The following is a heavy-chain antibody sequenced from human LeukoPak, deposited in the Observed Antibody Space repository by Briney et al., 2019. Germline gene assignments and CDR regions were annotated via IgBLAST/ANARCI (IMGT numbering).Heavy chain of an antibody. CDR2: INAGNGNT. J-gene: IGHJ3*02. Sequence: ASVKVSCKASGYIFTGYAIYWVRQAPGQRLEWLGWINAGNGNTKYSQKFQVRVTITKDTSASTAYMELSSLRSEDTAVYYCARWGIAAAGTGDDAFDIWGQGTMVTVSS. CDR1: GYIFTGYA. V-gene: IGHV1-3*01. CDR3: ARWGIAAAGTGDDAFDI. D-gene: IGHD6-13*01.